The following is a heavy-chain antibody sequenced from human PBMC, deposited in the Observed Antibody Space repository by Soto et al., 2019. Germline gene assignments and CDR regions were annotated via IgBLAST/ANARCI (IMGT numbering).Heavy chain of an antibody. CDR1: GGSISSYY. CDR3: ARAVEAPGNFQH. J-gene: IGHJ1*01. Sequence: PSETLSLTCTVSGGSISSYYWSWIRQPPGKGLEWIGYIYYSGSTNYNPSLKSRVTISVDTSKNQFSLKLSSVTAADTAVYYCARAVEAPGNFQHWGQGTLVTVSS. CDR2: IYYSGST. V-gene: IGHV4-59*01. D-gene: IGHD3-10*01.